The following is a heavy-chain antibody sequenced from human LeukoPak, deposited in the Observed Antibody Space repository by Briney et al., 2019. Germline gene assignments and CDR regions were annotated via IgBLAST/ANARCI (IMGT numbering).Heavy chain of an antibody. CDR2: INWNGGST. CDR3: ARMAGAGYYFYMDV. D-gene: IGHD6-19*01. V-gene: IGHV3-20*04. J-gene: IGHJ6*03. Sequence: GGSLRLSCAASGFTFDDYGMSWVRQAPGKGLEWVSGINWNGGSTGYGDSVKGRFTISRDNAKNSLYLQMNSLRAEDTALYYCARMAGAGYYFYMDVWGKGTTVTVSS. CDR1: GFTFDDYG.